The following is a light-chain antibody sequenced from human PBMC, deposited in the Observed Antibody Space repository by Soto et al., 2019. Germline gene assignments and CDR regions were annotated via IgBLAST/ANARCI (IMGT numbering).Light chain of an antibody. CDR2: GVS. V-gene: IGLV2-8*01. J-gene: IGLJ2*01. CDR3: SSYAGSDNWV. Sequence: QSVLTQPPSASGSLGQSVTISCTGTSSDVGGYNYVSWYQQHPGKAPKLMISGVSERPSGVPDRFSGSKSGNTASLTVSVLQAEDEADYYGSSYAGSDNWVFGGGTKLTVL. CDR1: SSDVGGYNY.